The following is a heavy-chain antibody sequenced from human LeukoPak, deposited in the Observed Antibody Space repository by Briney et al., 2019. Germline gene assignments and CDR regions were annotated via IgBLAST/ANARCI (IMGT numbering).Heavy chain of an antibody. CDR1: GFTVSSNY. CDR2: IYSGDST. J-gene: IGHJ4*02. CDR3: AWRDSSGYYY. V-gene: IGHV3-53*01. Sequence: GGSLRLSCAASGFTVSSNYMSWVRQAPGQGLEWVSVIYSGDSTYYADSVKGRFTISRDNSKNTLYLQMNSLRAEDTALYYCAWRDSSGYYYWGQGTLVTVSS. D-gene: IGHD3-22*01.